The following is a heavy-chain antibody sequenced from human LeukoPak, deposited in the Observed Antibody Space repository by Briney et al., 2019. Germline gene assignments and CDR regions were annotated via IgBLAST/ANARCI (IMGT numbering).Heavy chain of an antibody. V-gene: IGHV3-48*03. CDR2: IGRSGTTT. CDR1: GFTFSSYA. CDR3: AREGVLRHNTFDI. D-gene: IGHD4-17*01. J-gene: IGHJ3*02. Sequence: PGGSLRLSCAASGFTFSSYAMSWVRQAPGKGLEWVSYIGRSGTTTYSADSVKGRFTISRDNAKNSLYLQMNSLRAEDTAVYYCAREGVLRHNTFDIWGQGTMVTVSA.